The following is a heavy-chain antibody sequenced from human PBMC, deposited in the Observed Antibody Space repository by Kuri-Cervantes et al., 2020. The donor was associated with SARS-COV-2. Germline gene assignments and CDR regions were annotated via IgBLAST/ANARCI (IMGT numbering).Heavy chain of an antibody. CDR1: GDSIRNSVNY. D-gene: IGHD3-10*01. Sequence: GSLRLSCSVFGDSIRNSVNYWGWVRQPPGKGLEWIGSIDYSGATFYNPSLKGRVTISVDTSKNQFSLKLSSVTAADTAVYYCARGRRGITMVRGVTAHFDYWGQGNRVT. CDR2: IDYSGAT. CDR3: ARGRRGITMVRGVTAHFDY. J-gene: IGHJ4*02. V-gene: IGHV4-39*01.